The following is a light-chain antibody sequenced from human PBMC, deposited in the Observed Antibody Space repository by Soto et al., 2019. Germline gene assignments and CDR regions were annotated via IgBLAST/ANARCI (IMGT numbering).Light chain of an antibody. Sequence: AIRMTQSPSSLSASTGDTVTITCRASQDIGSVLAWYQQKPGTAPKVLISGASNLHGGVPSRFSGSGSRTDFTLTITHLQSEDFATYYCQQYYSFPQTFGQGTKVDIK. J-gene: IGKJ1*01. CDR3: QQYYSFPQT. V-gene: IGKV1-8*01. CDR1: QDIGSV. CDR2: GAS.